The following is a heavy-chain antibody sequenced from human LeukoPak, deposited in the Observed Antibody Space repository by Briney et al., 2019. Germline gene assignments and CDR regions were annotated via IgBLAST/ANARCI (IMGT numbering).Heavy chain of an antibody. CDR2: INPSGGST. CDR1: GYTITSYY. D-gene: IGHD6-19*01. CDR3: ARESSGWY. V-gene: IGHV1-46*01. Sequence: ASVKVSCKASGYTITSYYMHWVRQAPGQGLEWMGIINPSGGSTSYAQKFQGRVTMTRDTSTSTAYMELSRLRSDDTAVYYCARESSGWYWGQGTLVTVSS. J-gene: IGHJ4*02.